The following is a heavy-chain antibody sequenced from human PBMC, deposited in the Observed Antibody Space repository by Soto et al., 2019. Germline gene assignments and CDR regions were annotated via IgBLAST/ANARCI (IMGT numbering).Heavy chain of an antibody. V-gene: IGHV4-59*01. Sequence: QVQLQEPGPRLVKPSETLTITCAVSGGSITSFYYTWIRQPPGKGLEWIGSVLSSESAYYNPSLKSRATMSIDASKNQFSLTLTSVTAADTAFYYCAAGGSGSAAYWGQGSLVTVSS. D-gene: IGHD3-10*01. J-gene: IGHJ4*02. CDR3: AAGGSGSAAY. CDR1: GGSITSFY. CDR2: VLSSESA.